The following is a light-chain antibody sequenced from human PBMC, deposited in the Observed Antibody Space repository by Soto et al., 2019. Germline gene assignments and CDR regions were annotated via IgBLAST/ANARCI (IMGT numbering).Light chain of an antibody. CDR3: QYSGGSASGWT. CDR2: GAS. CDR1: QSVSSSY. J-gene: IGKJ1*01. Sequence: EIVLTQSPGTLSLSPGERATLSCRASQSVSSSYLAWYQQKPGQAPRLLIYGASARATGIPDRFSGSGSGTDFTLSISRLEPEDFAVYYCQYSGGSASGWTFGRGTRVEI. V-gene: IGKV3-20*01.